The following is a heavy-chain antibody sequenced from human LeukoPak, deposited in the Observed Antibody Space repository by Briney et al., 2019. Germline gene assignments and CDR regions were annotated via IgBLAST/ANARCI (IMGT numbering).Heavy chain of an antibody. CDR3: ARGPQSAAAGIFDY. J-gene: IGHJ4*02. Sequence: GGSLRLSCAASGFTFSSFGMHWVRQAPGKGLEWVAVIWSDGTTKYYADSVKGRFTISRDNSENTLYLQMNSLRAEDTAVYFCARGPQSAAAGIFDYWGQGTLVTVSS. CDR2: IWSDGTTK. D-gene: IGHD6-13*01. V-gene: IGHV3-33*01. CDR1: GFTFSSFG.